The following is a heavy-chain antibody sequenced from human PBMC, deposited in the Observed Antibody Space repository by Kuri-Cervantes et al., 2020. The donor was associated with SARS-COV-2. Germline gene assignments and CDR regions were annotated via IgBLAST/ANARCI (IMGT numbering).Heavy chain of an antibody. V-gene: IGHV4-39*01. Sequence: SETLSLTCTVSGGSISSSSYYWGWIRQPPGKGLEWIGSIYYSGSTNYNPSLKSRVTISVDTSKNQFSLKLNSVTAADTAVYCCATLPLSITIFGEVIGWFDPWGQGTLVTVSS. D-gene: IGHD3-3*01. J-gene: IGHJ5*02. CDR3: ATLPLSITIFGEVIGWFDP. CDR1: GGSISSSSYY. CDR2: IYYSGST.